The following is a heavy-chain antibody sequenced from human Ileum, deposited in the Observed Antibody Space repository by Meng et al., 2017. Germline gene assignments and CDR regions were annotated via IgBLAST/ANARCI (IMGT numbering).Heavy chain of an antibody. CDR1: GFTFKNYW. CDR2: IKQDGGEK. V-gene: IGHV3-7*01. CDR3: ARDAPFHDSSGYSDY. Sequence: GESLKISCAASGFTFKNYWMSWVRQAPGKGLEWVANIKQDGGEKFYVDSVKGRFTISRDNAKSSLFLQMNSLRHEDTAVYYCARDAPFHDSSGYSDYWGQGTLVTVSS. D-gene: IGHD3-22*01. J-gene: IGHJ4*02.